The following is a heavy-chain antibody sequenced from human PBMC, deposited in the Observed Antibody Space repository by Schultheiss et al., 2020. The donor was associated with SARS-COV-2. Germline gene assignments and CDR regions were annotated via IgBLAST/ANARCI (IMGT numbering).Heavy chain of an antibody. CDR2: ISSSGSTI. Sequence: GGSLRLSCAASGFTFSTYSMNWVRQAPGKGLEWVSYISSSGSTIYYADSVKGRFTISRDNSKNTLYLQMNSLRAEDTAVYYCAKSSGGMDVWGQGTTVTVSS. D-gene: IGHD6-6*01. J-gene: IGHJ6*02. V-gene: IGHV3-48*01. CDR1: GFTFSTYS. CDR3: AKSSGGMDV.